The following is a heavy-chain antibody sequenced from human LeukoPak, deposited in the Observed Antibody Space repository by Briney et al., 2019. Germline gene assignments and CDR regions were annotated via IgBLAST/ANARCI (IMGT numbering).Heavy chain of an antibody. CDR3: ARVSITMILNY. CDR2: YLYGGST. J-gene: IGHJ4*02. D-gene: IGHD3-22*01. Sequence: SETLSLTCTVSGGSVGSGSYYWSWIRQPPGKGLEWIGYYLYGGSTSYNPSLKSRVTISVDTSKNQVSLKLSSVTAADTAVYYCARVSITMILNYWGQGTLVTVSS. CDR1: GGSVGSGSYY. V-gene: IGHV4-61*01.